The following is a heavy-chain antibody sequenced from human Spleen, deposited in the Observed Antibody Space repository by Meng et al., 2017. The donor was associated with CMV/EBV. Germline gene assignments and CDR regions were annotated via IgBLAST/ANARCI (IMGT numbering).Heavy chain of an antibody. CDR3: ALDSSYYDSSRPRFDH. V-gene: IGHV3-30*04. J-gene: IGHJ4*01. CDR2: ILYDGSGT. D-gene: IGHD3-22*01. Sequence: GESLKISCAASGFTFSSHAMHWVCQAPRKGLECVAFILYDGSGTYYADSVRGRFTISRDNSKNTLYLQMNSLRAEDTAAYYCALDSSYYDSSRPRFDHWGRGTLVTVSS. CDR1: GFTFSSHA.